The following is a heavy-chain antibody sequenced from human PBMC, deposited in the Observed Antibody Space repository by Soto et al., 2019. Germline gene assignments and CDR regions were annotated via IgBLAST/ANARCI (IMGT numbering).Heavy chain of an antibody. V-gene: IGHV4-31*03. CDR2: IFYTGST. CDR1: GDSISSPGYY. J-gene: IGHJ4*02. D-gene: IGHD2-15*01. CDR3: ARLGYCSPGEWRQCAYFDY. Sequence: QVHLQESGPGLVKPSQTLSLTCTVSGDSISSPGYYWSWIRQHPGKGLEWIGYIFYTGSTYYNPSLKSRLTISLDTSKSQFSLRLSSVTAADTAVYYCARLGYCSPGEWRQCAYFDYWGQGSLVTVSS.